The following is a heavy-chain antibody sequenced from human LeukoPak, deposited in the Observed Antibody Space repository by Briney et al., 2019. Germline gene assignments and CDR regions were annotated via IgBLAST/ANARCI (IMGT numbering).Heavy chain of an antibody. CDR1: GFTFSSYW. CDR3: AREAPGWYSSSWFDY. J-gene: IGHJ4*02. V-gene: IGHV3-7*03. D-gene: IGHD6-13*01. CDR2: IKQDGSEK. Sequence: GGSLRLSCAASGFTFSSYWMSWVRQAPGKGLEWVANIKQDGSEKYYVDSVKGRFTISRDNAKNSLYLQMNSLRAEDTAVYYCAREAPGWYSSSWFDYWGQGPWSPSPQ.